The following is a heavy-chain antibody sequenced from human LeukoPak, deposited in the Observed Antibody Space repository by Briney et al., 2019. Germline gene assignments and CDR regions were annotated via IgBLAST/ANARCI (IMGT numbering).Heavy chain of an antibody. D-gene: IGHD5-12*01. CDR1: GFTFSSYS. J-gene: IGHJ4*02. Sequence: QTGGSLRLSCAASGFTFSSYSMNWVRQAPGKGLEWVSYISSSSSTIYYADSVKGRFTISRDNAKNSLYLQMNSLRAEDTAVYYCASVEDVEVVAGHGGYWGQGTLVTVSS. V-gene: IGHV3-48*01. CDR2: ISSSSSTI. CDR3: ASVEDVEVVAGHGGY.